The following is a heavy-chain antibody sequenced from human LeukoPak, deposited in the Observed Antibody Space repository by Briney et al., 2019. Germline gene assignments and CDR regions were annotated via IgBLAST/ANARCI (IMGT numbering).Heavy chain of an antibody. V-gene: IGHV3-23*01. CDR2: ISGGGGST. J-gene: IGHJ4*02. CDR3: AKPILTAFGYFDY. CDR1: GFTFSSYA. D-gene: IGHD3-9*01. Sequence: GGSLRLSCAASGFTFSSYAMSWVSQAPGKGLEWVSAISGGGGSTFYADSVKGRFTISRDNSKNTLYLQMNSLRAEDTAVYYCAKPILTAFGYFDYWGQGTLVTVSS.